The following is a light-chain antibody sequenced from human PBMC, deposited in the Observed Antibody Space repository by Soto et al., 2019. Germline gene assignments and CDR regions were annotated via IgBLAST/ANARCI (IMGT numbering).Light chain of an antibody. V-gene: IGLV2-14*01. CDR3: SSYTSSSTRV. Sequence: QSALTQPASVSGSPGQSITISCTGTSSDVGGYNYVSWYQQHPGKAPKLMIYEVSNRPSGVSNRFSGSKSGNTASLTISRLQAEDEADYYCSSYTSSSTRVFGGETKLTVL. CDR1: SSDVGGYNY. CDR2: EVS. J-gene: IGLJ3*02.